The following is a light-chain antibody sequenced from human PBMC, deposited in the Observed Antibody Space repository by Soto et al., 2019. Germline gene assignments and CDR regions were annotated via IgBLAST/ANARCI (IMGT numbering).Light chain of an antibody. CDR1: SSDVGSYSR. CDR2: EVS. Sequence: QSALTQPPSVSGSPGQSVTISCTGTSSDVGSYSRVSWYQQPPGTAPKLMIYEVSNRPSGVPDRFSGSKSGNTASLTISGLQPEDEADYYCSSYTSSSTYVFGTGTQLTVL. CDR3: SSYTSSSTYV. J-gene: IGLJ1*01. V-gene: IGLV2-18*02.